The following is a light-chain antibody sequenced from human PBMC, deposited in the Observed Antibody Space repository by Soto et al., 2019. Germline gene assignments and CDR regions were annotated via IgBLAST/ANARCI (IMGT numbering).Light chain of an antibody. CDR1: SSDVGGYDY. CDR3: SSYTTGSTPFYV. CDR2: DVN. V-gene: IGLV2-14*03. J-gene: IGLJ1*01. Sequence: QSALTQPASVSGSPGQSIAISCAGTSSDVGGYDYVSWYQQHPGKAPKLMIYDVNNRPSGVSNRFSGSKSGNTASLTISGLQAEDEADYYCSSYTTGSTPFYVFGTGTKVTVL.